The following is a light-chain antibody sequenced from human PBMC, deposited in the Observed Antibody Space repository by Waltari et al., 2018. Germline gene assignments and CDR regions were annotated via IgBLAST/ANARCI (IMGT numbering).Light chain of an antibody. CDR2: RAS. Sequence: MTQSPATLSVSRGERATLSCRASQSISENLAWYRQKRGRAPRLLIYRASARATGIPARFTGSGSGTDFTLTISSLQSEDSAVYYCQQYNRWPPITFGQGTRLEI. CDR1: QSISEN. V-gene: IGKV3-15*01. CDR3: QQYNRWPPIT. J-gene: IGKJ5*01.